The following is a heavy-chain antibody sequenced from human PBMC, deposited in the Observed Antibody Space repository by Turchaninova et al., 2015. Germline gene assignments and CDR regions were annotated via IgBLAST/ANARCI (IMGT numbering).Heavy chain of an antibody. Sequence: QVQLQESGPGLVKPSETLSLTCTVSGGSINSYYGNWVRQSPGKGLEWIGSIYYTGSTNFNPSLKSRVTISIDTSKSQFSLNLSSVTAADTAVYYCARGDHYAPYFDFWGQGTLVTVSS. CDR3: ARGDHYAPYFDF. V-gene: IGHV4-59*01. D-gene: IGHD2-2*01. CDR1: GGSINSYY. J-gene: IGHJ4*02. CDR2: IYYTGST.